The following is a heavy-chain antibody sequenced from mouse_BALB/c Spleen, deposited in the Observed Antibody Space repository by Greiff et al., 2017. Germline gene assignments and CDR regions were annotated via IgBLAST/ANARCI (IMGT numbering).Heavy chain of an antibody. Sequence: EVQLVESGAELVKPGASVKLSCTASGFNIKDTYMHWVKQRPEQGLEWIGRIDPANGNTKYDPKFQGKATITADTSSNTAYLQLSSLTSEDTAVYYCASLLLRGDFDVWGAGTTVTVSS. D-gene: IGHD1-1*01. J-gene: IGHJ1*01. CDR1: GFNIKDTY. CDR2: IDPANGNT. V-gene: IGHV14-3*02. CDR3: ASLLLRGDFDV.